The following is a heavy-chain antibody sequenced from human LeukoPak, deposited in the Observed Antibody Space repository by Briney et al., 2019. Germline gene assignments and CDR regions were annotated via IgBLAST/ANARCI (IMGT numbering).Heavy chain of an antibody. CDR1: GGSISSYY. V-gene: IGHV4-4*07. CDR3: ARKWGCSGGSCSYYFDY. CDR2: IYTSGST. Sequence: PSETLSLTCTVSGGSISSYYWSWIRQPAGKGLEWIGRIYTSGSTNYNPSLKSRVTMSVDTSKNQFSLKLSSVTAADTAVYYCARKWGCSGGSCSYYFDYWGQGTLVTVSS. J-gene: IGHJ4*02. D-gene: IGHD2-15*01.